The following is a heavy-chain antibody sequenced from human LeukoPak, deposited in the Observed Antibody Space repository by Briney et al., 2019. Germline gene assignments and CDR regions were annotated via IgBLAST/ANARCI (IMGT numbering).Heavy chain of an antibody. CDR2: IKKEGSDK. D-gene: IGHD1-26*01. CDR3: ARRWESSNTWYHDY. Sequence: GALRLSCAASGFTFSRYWMSWVRQAPGKGLEWVANIKKEGSDKYYVDSMRGRFTISRDNTKNSLYLQMNSLRAEDTAVYYCARRWESSNTWYHDYWGQGTLVTVSS. CDR1: GFTFSRYW. V-gene: IGHV3-7*01. J-gene: IGHJ4*02.